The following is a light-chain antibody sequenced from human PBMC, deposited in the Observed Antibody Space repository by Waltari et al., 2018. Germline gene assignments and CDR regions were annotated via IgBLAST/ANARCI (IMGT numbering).Light chain of an antibody. Sequence: EIVLTQSPGTLSLSPGERATLSCRASQSVSSSYLAWYQQKPGQAPRLLLYGASSRATGIPDRFMGSGSGTDFTLTISRLEPEDFAVYYRQQYGSSSITFGQGTRLEIK. CDR3: QQYGSSSIT. CDR1: QSVSSSY. J-gene: IGKJ5*01. V-gene: IGKV3-20*01. CDR2: GAS.